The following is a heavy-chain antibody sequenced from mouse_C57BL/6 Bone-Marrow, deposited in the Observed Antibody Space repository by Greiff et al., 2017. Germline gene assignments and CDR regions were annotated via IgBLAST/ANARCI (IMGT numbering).Heavy chain of an antibody. D-gene: IGHD1-1*01. V-gene: IGHV5-4*03. CDR1: GFTFSSYA. J-gene: IGHJ1*03. Sequence: EVKLQESGGGLVKPGASLKLSCAASGFTFSSYAMSWVRQTPEQRLEWVATISDGGSYTYYPDNVKGRFTISRDNAKNNLYLQMSHLKSEDTAMYYWARGDPYYGRDYWYFDVWGTGTTVTVSS. CDR3: ARGDPYYGRDYWYFDV. CDR2: ISDGGSYT.